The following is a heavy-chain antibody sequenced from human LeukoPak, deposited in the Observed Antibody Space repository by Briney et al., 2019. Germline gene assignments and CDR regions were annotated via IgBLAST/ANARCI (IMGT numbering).Heavy chain of an antibody. CDR2: INHSGST. J-gene: IGHJ6*02. Sequence: SETLSLTCAVYGGSFSGYYWSWIRQPPGKGLEWIGEINHSGSTNYNPSLKSRLTISVDTSKNQFSLKLSSVTAADTAVYYCARVRGSGRYYYGMDVWGQGTTVTVSS. D-gene: IGHD3-10*01. V-gene: IGHV4-34*01. CDR1: GGSFSGYY. CDR3: ARVRGSGRYYYGMDV.